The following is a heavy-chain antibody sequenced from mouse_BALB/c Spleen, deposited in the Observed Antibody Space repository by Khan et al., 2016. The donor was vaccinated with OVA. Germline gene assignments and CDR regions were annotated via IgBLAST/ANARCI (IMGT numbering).Heavy chain of an antibody. CDR3: AKGVWSYYYALDY. V-gene: IGHV2-6-5*01. J-gene: IGHJ4*01. CDR1: GFSLTDYG. CDR2: IWGGGST. Sequence: QVQLKQSGPGLVAPSQSLSITCTVSGFSLTDYGVSWIRQPPGKGLEWLGVIWGGGSTYYNSALKSRLSISKDNTKSQVFLKMSSLQTDDTAMYYCAKGVWSYYYALDYWGQGTSVTVSS.